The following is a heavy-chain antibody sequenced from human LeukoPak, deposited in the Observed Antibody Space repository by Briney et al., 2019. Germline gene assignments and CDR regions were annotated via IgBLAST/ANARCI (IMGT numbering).Heavy chain of an antibody. CDR2: IYYSGST. CDR1: GGSISSYY. CDR3: ARVTYYDSTGDPIYYFDY. D-gene: IGHD3-22*01. Sequence: SETLSLTCTVSGGSISSYYWSWIRQPPGKGLEWIGYIYYSGSTNYNPSLKSRVTISVDTSKNQFSLKLSSVTAADTAVYYCARVTYYDSTGDPIYYFDYWGQGTLVTVSS. J-gene: IGHJ4*02. V-gene: IGHV4-59*01.